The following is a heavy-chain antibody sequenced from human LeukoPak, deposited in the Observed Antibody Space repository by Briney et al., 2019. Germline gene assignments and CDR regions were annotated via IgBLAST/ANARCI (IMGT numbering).Heavy chain of an antibody. J-gene: IGHJ5*02. CDR3: ARVVGDCSSTSCRGNNWFDP. D-gene: IGHD2-2*01. V-gene: IGHV4-59*01. Sequence: PSETLSLTCTVPGGSISSYYWSWIRQPPGKGLEWIGYIYYSGSTNYNPSLKSRVTISVDTSKNQFSLKLSSVTAADTAVYYCARVVGDCSSTSCRGNNWFDPWGQGTLVTVSS. CDR1: GGSISSYY. CDR2: IYYSGST.